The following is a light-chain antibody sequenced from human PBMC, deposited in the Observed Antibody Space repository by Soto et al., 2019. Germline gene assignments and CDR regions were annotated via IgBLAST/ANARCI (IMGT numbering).Light chain of an antibody. J-gene: IGLJ1*01. Sequence: QSVLTQPPSVSGAPGQRVTISCTGSSSNIGAGYDVHWYQRLPGTAPKVLIYNNNNRPSGVPDQFSGSKSGTSASLAITGLHAEDEADYYCHSYDISLSGAYVFGTGTKLTVL. CDR1: SSNIGAGYD. CDR3: HSYDISLSGAYV. V-gene: IGLV1-40*01. CDR2: NNN.